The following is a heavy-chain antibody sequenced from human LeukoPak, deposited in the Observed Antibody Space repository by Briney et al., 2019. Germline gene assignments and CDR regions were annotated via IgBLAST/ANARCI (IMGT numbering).Heavy chain of an antibody. D-gene: IGHD3-22*01. CDR3: ARVGRKGGYYYDSSGYYSEVDY. Sequence: PGGSLRLSCAASGFTFSDYYMSWIRQAPGKGLEWVSYISSSGSTIYYADSVKGRFTISRDNAKNLLYLQMNSLRAEDTAVYYCARVGRKGGYYYDSSGYYSEVDYWGQGTLVTVSS. CDR2: ISSSGSTI. CDR1: GFTFSDYY. V-gene: IGHV3-11*01. J-gene: IGHJ4*02.